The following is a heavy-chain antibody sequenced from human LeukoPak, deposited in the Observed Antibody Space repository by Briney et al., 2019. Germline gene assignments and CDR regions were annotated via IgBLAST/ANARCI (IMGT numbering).Heavy chain of an antibody. CDR1: GGSISSYY. CDR3: ARDPQGGTTSDAFDI. V-gene: IGHV4-59*01. D-gene: IGHD1-1*01. CDR2: IYYSGTT. Sequence: SETLSLTCTVSGGSISSYYWSWIRQPPGKGLEWIGYIYYSGTTNYNPSLKSRVTISVDTSKNQFSLKLSSVTAADTAVYFSARDPQGGTTSDAFDIWGQGTMVTVSS. J-gene: IGHJ3*02.